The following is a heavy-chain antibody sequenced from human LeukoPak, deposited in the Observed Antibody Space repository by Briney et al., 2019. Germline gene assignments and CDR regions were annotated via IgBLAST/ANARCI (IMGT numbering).Heavy chain of an antibody. D-gene: IGHD6-13*01. CDR2: IYYSGSI. J-gene: IGHJ3*02. CDR1: GGSISSSSYY. V-gene: IGHV4-39*07. Sequence: PSETLSLTCTVSGGSISSSSYYWGWIRQPPGKGLEWIGSIYYSGSIYYNPSLKSRVTISVDTSKNQFSLKLSSVTAADTAVYYCARDRDSSSWYDAFDIWGQGTMVTVSS. CDR3: ARDRDSSSWYDAFDI.